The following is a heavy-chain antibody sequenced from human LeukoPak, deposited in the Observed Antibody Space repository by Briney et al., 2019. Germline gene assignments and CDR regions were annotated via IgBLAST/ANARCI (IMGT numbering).Heavy chain of an antibody. CDR3: GGPYDSSGYYDFDY. CDR1: GFTFSDYY. D-gene: IGHD3-22*01. CDR2: ISSSGSTI. J-gene: IGHJ4*02. Sequence: PGGSLKLSCAASGFTFSDYYMSWIRQAPGKGLEWVSYISSSGSTIYYADSVKGRFTISRDNAKNSLYLQMNSLRAEDTAVYYCGGPYDSSGYYDFDYWGQGTLVTVSS. V-gene: IGHV3-11*01.